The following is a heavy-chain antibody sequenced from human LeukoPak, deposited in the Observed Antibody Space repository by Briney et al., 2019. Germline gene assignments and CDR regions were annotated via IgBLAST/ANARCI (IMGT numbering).Heavy chain of an antibody. V-gene: IGHV1-69*13. D-gene: IGHD2-15*01. CDR1: GGTFSSYA. Sequence: ASVKVFCKASGGTFSSYAISWVRQAPGQGLEWMGGIIPIFGTANYAQKFQGRVTITADESTSTAYMELSSLRSKDTAVYYCAREGRGGNFDYWGQGTLVTVSS. J-gene: IGHJ4*02. CDR3: AREGRGGNFDY. CDR2: IIPIFGTA.